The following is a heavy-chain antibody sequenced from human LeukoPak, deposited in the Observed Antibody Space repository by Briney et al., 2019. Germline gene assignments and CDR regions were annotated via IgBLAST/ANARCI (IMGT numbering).Heavy chain of an antibody. V-gene: IGHV4-59*12. CDR2: IYYSGST. D-gene: IGHD2-2*01. CDR3: ARDFLVPAAKYNWFDP. Sequence: SETLSLTCTVSGGSISSYYWSWIRQPPGKGLEWIGYIYYSGSTNYNPSLKSRVTISVDTSKNQFSLKLSSVTAADTAVYYCARDFLVPAAKYNWFDPWGQGTLVTVSS. J-gene: IGHJ5*02. CDR1: GGSISSYY.